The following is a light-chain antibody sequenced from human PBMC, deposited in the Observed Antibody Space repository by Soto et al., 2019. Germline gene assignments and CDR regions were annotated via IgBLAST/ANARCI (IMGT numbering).Light chain of an antibody. CDR3: RSYSSTNTLV. V-gene: IGLV2-14*01. Sequence: QSALTQPASMSGSPGQSITISCTGTSSDIGNYNYVTWFQQRPGEPPKFIIYDATNRPSGVSYRFSGSKSANTASLTISGLQAEDEEDYYCRSYSSTNTLVFGGGTQLTVL. CDR2: DAT. CDR1: SSDIGNYNY. J-gene: IGLJ2*01.